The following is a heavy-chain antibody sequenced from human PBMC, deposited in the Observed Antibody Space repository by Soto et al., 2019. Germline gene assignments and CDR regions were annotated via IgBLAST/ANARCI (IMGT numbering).Heavy chain of an antibody. CDR2: ISSSSSTI. CDR3: ARVPCFPGYCSGAPGPY. CDR1: GFTFSSYS. D-gene: IGHD2-15*01. V-gene: IGHV3-48*02. J-gene: IGHJ4*02. Sequence: EVQLVESGGGLVQPGGSLRLSCAASGFTFSSYSMNWVRQAPGKGLEWVSYISSSSSTIYYADSVKGRFTISRDNAKNSLYLQMNGLRDEDTAVYYCARVPCFPGYCSGAPGPYCGQGTLVTVSS.